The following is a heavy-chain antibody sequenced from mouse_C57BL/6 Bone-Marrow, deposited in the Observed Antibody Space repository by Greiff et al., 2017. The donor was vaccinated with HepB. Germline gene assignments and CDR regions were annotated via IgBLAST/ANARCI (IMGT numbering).Heavy chain of an antibody. D-gene: IGHD1-1*01. Sequence: EVMLVESGGDLVKPGGSLKLSCAASGFTFSSYGMSWVRQTPDKRLEWVATISSGGSYTYYPDSVKGRFTISRDNAKNTLYLQMSSLKSEDTAMYYCARHQLPFITTVVFDYWGQGTTLTVSS. CDR1: GFTFSSYG. V-gene: IGHV5-6*01. J-gene: IGHJ2*01. CDR2: ISSGGSYT. CDR3: ARHQLPFITTVVFDY.